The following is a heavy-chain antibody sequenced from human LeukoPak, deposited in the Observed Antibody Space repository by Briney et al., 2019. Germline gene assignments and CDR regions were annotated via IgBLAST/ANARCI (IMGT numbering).Heavy chain of an antibody. D-gene: IGHD4-11*01. CDR1: GDSVSSNSAA. CDR2: TYYRSTWYN. Sequence: SQTLSLTCGISGDSVSSNSAAWNWIRQSPSRGLEWLGRTYYRSTWYNDYAVSVKSRMTINPDTSKNQFSLQLKSVTPEDTAVYYCAREREERSITHSNTFDYWGQGTLVTVSS. V-gene: IGHV6-1*01. CDR3: AREREERSITHSNTFDY. J-gene: IGHJ4*02.